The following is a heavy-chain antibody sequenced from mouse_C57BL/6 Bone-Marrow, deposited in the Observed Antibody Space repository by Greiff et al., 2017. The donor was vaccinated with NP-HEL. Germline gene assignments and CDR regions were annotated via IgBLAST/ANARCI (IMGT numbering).Heavy chain of an antibody. CDR3: AREGRIYYGYDGYAMDY. Sequence: QVQLKQSGPGLVQPSQSLSITCTVSGFSLTSYGVHWVRQSPGKGLEWLGVIWSGGSTDYNAAFISRLSISKDNSKSQVFFKMNSLQADDTAIYYCAREGRIYYGYDGYAMDYWGQGTSVTVSS. D-gene: IGHD2-2*01. V-gene: IGHV2-2*01. CDR1: GFSLTSYG. J-gene: IGHJ4*01. CDR2: IWSGGST.